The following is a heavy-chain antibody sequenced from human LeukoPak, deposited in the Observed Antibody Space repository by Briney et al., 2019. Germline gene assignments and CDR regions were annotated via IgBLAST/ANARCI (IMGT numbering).Heavy chain of an antibody. Sequence: GGSLRLSCAASGFTFSSYAMHWVRQAPGKGLEWAAVISYDGSNKYYADSVKGRFTISRDNSKNTLYLQMNSLRAEDTAVYYCARDMEMATIFGSNSYFDYWGQGTLVTVSS. CDR1: GFTFSSYA. V-gene: IGHV3-30-3*01. CDR3: ARDMEMATIFGSNSYFDY. D-gene: IGHD5-24*01. CDR2: ISYDGSNK. J-gene: IGHJ4*02.